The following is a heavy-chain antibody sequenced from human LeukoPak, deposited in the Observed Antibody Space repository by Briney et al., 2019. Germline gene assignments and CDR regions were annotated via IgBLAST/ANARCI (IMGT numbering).Heavy chain of an antibody. Sequence: ASVKVSCKASGYTFSTYYVHRVRQAPGQGLEWMGMIIPSDGFTSYAQKFQGRVTMTRDMSTSTVYMELSSLRSDDTAVYYCAKAGSRLFGVLIPLSFDYWGQGTLITVSS. CDR1: GYTFSTYY. V-gene: IGHV1-46*01. CDR3: AKAGSRLFGVLIPLSFDY. CDR2: IIPSDGFT. J-gene: IGHJ4*02. D-gene: IGHD3-3*01.